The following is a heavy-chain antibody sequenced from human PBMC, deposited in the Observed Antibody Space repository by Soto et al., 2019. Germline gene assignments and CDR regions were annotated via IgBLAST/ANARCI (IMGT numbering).Heavy chain of an antibody. CDR3: ARGAWVNGGVVVAGNPSFEY. V-gene: IGHV4-34*01. J-gene: IGHJ4*02. D-gene: IGHD2-15*01. CDR1: GGSFSGYY. Sequence: SETLSLTCAVYGGSFSGYYWSWIRQPPGKGLEWIGEINHSGSTNYNPSLKSRVTISVDTSKNQFSLKLSSVTAADTAVYYCARGAWVNGGVVVAGNPSFEYWGQGTPVTVSS. CDR2: INHSGST.